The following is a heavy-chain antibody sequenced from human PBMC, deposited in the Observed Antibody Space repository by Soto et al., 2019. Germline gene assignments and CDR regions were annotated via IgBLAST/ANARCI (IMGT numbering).Heavy chain of an antibody. D-gene: IGHD2-15*01. Sequence: GGSLRLSCAASGISFSTNGMNWVRQAPGKGLEWVSFISISGKTIYYADSVRGRFTISRDNAKNSLYLQMKRLRAEDTAVYYCATEGDIGDWGQGHLVTVSS. V-gene: IGHV3-48*03. CDR1: GISFSTNG. CDR2: ISISGKTI. J-gene: IGHJ4*02. CDR3: ATEGDIGD.